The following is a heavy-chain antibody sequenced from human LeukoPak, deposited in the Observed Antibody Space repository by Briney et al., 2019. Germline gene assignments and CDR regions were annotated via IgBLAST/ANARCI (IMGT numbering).Heavy chain of an antibody. CDR2: IKQDGTVQ. CDR3: ARDYTATGAMDV. CDR1: GFPLGAYW. V-gene: IGHV3-7*01. J-gene: IGHJ6*02. Sequence: GGSLKLSVAPSGFPLGAYWINWVPQPPGKGRRWLADIKQDGTVQHYVDSVKGRFTISRDNAKNSLFLQMNSLRAEDTALYYCARDYTATGAMDVWGQGTTVTVS. D-gene: IGHD2-21*02.